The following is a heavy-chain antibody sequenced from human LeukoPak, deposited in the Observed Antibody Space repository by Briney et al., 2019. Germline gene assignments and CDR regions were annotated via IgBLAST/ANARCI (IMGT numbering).Heavy chain of an antibody. V-gene: IGHV3-30-3*01. Sequence: PGGSLRLSCAASGVTFSSYAMHWVRQAPGKGLEWVAVISYDGSNKYYSDSVKGRFTISRDNSKNTLYLQMNSLRAEDTAVYYCARRGLSGSGSYHWFDPWGQGTLVTVSS. CDR2: ISYDGSNK. CDR3: ARRGLSGSGSYHWFDP. D-gene: IGHD3-10*01. CDR1: GVTFSSYA. J-gene: IGHJ5*02.